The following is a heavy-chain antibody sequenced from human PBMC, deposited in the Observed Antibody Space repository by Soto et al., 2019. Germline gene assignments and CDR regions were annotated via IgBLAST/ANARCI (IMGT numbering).Heavy chain of an antibody. CDR2: IIPKLGSA. CDR3: ARGGEGYNFGAVY. Sequence: QVQLVQSGAEVKEPGSSVKVSCKDSGGGNLRDYRTTWVRRAPGQGLEWMGGIIPKLGSANYAQKFPGRVTITAGDYTNIVYLLLPSLGTDDTAVYYGARGGEGYNFGAVYLRQGTPGTVSS. J-gene: IGHJ4*02. D-gene: IGHD5-12*01. CDR1: GGGNLRDYR. V-gene: IGHV1-69*01.